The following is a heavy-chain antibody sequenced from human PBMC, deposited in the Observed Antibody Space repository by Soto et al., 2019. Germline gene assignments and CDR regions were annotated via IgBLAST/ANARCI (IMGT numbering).Heavy chain of an antibody. CDR2: ISSSGSTI. Sequence: QVQLVESGGGLVKPGGSLRLSCAASGFTFSDYYMSWIRQAPGKGLEWASYISSSGSTIYYADSAKGRFTISRDNAKNPLYLQMNSLRAEDTAVYYCARTMVRGVMTLQHYYYMDVWGKGTKVTVSS. D-gene: IGHD3-10*01. J-gene: IGHJ6*03. CDR1: GFTFSDYY. V-gene: IGHV3-11*01. CDR3: ARTMVRGVMTLQHYYYMDV.